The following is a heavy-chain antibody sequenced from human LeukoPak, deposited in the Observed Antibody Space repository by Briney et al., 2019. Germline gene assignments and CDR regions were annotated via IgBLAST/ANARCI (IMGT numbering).Heavy chain of an antibody. CDR3: TRLHCSSSSCLFPVFGYTNWFDP. Sequence: PSETLSLTCTVSGGSISSYYWSWIRQPPGKALEWVGYIHSSRGTKYNPSLESRVSLSLDASKNQFSLRLNSVTAADTAVYYCTRLHCSSSSCLFPVFGYTNWFDPWGQGTLVTVSS. CDR1: GGSISSYY. J-gene: IGHJ5*02. V-gene: IGHV4-59*01. CDR2: IHSSRGT. D-gene: IGHD2-2*01.